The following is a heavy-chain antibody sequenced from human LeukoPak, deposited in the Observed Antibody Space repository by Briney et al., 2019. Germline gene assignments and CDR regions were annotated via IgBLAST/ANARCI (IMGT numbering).Heavy chain of an antibody. CDR2: ISGSGGST. D-gene: IGHD4-17*01. V-gene: IGHV3-23*01. CDR1: GFTFSSYA. J-gene: IGHJ6*02. CDR3: AKRVMTTVTTGGPFYYYGMDV. Sequence: GGSLRLSCEASGFTFSSYAMSWVRQAPGKGLEWVSAISGSGGSTYYADSVKGRFTISRDNSKNTLYLQMNSLRAEDTAVYYCAKRVMTTVTTGGPFYYYGMDVWGQGTTVTVSS.